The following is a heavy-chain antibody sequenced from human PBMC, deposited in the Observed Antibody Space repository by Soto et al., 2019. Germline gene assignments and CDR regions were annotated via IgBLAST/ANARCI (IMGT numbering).Heavy chain of an antibody. V-gene: IGHV4-30-4*01. CDR1: GGCISSGDYY. J-gene: IGHJ5*02. Sequence: QVQLQESGPGLVKPSQTLSLTCTVSGGCISSGDYYWSWIRQPPGKGLEWIGYIYHSGSTYYNPSLKSRVTISVDTSKNQFSLKLSSVTAVDTAVYYCARERPDGAMLDPWGQGTLVTASS. D-gene: IGHD6-6*01. CDR3: ARERPDGAMLDP. CDR2: IYHSGST.